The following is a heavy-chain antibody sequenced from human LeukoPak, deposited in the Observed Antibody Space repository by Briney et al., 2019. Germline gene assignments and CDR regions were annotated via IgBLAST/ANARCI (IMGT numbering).Heavy chain of an antibody. V-gene: IGHV3-48*02. Sequence: GGSPRLSCSASGFTFTSYSMNWVRQAPGKGLEWVSYISSSSSTIYYADSVKGRFTISRDNAKNSLYLQMNSLRDEDTAVYYCARKSDYDSSGYHNWFDLWGQGTLVTVSS. J-gene: IGHJ5*02. D-gene: IGHD3-22*01. CDR3: ARKSDYDSSGYHNWFDL. CDR1: GFTFTSYS. CDR2: ISSSSSTI.